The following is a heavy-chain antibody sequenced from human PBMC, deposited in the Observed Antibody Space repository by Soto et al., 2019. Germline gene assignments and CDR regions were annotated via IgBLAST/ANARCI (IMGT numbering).Heavy chain of an antibody. CDR2: ISAYNGNT. CDR3: AFGSSGKGGWDYYYGMDV. D-gene: IGHD3-22*01. Sequence: ASVKVSCKASGYTFTSYGISWVRQAPGQGLEWMGWISAYNGNTNYAQKLQGEVTMTTDTSTSTAYMELRSLRSDDTAVYYCAFGSSGKGGWDYYYGMDVWGQGTTVTVSS. J-gene: IGHJ6*02. CDR1: GYTFTSYG. V-gene: IGHV1-18*01.